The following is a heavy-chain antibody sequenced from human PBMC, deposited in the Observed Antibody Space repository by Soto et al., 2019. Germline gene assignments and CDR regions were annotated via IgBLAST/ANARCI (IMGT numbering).Heavy chain of an antibody. J-gene: IGHJ4*02. D-gene: IGHD5-12*01. CDR1: GFTFSSYS. CDR2: ISSSSSYI. Sequence: GRSLRLSCAACGFTFSSYSMNWARQSPGKGLEWVSSISSSSSYIYYADSVKGRFTISRDNAKNSLYLQMNSLRAEDTAVYYCAREGHSGVFDYWGQGTLVTVSS. V-gene: IGHV3-21*01. CDR3: AREGHSGVFDY.